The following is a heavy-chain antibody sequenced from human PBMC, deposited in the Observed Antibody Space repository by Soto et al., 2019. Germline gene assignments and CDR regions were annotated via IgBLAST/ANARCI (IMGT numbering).Heavy chain of an antibody. CDR3: ARWYSSGWYLDY. V-gene: IGHV3-13*01. J-gene: IGHJ4*02. Sequence: GGSLRLSCAASGFTFSSYDMHWVRQATGKGLEWVSAIGTAGDTYYPGSVKGRFTISRENAKNSLYLQMNSLRAGDTAVYYCARWYSSGWYLDYWGQGTLVTVSS. CDR1: GFTFSSYD. D-gene: IGHD6-19*01. CDR2: IGTAGDT.